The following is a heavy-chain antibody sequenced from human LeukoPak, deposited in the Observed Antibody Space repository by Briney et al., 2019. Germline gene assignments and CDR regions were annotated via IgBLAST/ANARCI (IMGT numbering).Heavy chain of an antibody. J-gene: IGHJ4*02. CDR1: GGSFSGYY. D-gene: IGHD3-22*01. CDR2: INHSGST. V-gene: IGHV4-34*01. Sequence: SETLSLTCAVYGGSFSGYYWSWIRQPPGKGLEWIGEINHSGSTNYNPSLKSRVTISVDTSKNQFSLKLSSVTAADTAVYYCARGPFSDIGGYYVFRETRGYFDYWGQGTLVTVSS. CDR3: ARGPFSDIGGYYVFRETRGYFDY.